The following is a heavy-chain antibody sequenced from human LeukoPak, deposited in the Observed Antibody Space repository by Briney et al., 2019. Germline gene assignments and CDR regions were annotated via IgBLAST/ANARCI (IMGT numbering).Heavy chain of an antibody. CDR3: ARGSGSYEDY. CDR1: GFTFSSYW. V-gene: IGHV3-74*01. Sequence: GGSLRLSCAASGFTFSSYWMHWVRQAPGKGLVWVSRINNDGTSTSYADSVKGRFTISRDNAKNTLYLQMNSLGAEDTAVYYCARGSGSYEDYWGQGTLVTVSS. D-gene: IGHD3-10*01. CDR2: INNDGTST. J-gene: IGHJ4*02.